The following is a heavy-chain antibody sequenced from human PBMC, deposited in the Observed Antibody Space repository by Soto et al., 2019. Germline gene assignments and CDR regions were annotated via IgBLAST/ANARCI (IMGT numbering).Heavy chain of an antibody. D-gene: IGHD1-26*01. CDR2: IYPGDSDR. V-gene: IGHV5-51*01. J-gene: IGHJ6*02. Sequence: GESLKISCKGSGYSFDNYWIGWVRQMRGKGLEWMAIIYPGDSDRRYSPSFQGQVTISADQSISTAYLQWSSLKASDTANYYCVRYRSRDYYYGMDVWGQGTTVTVSS. CDR3: VRYRSRDYYYGMDV. CDR1: GYSFDNYW.